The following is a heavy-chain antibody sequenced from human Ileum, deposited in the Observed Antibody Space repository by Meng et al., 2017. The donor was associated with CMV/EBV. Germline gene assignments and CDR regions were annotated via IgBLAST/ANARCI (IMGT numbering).Heavy chain of an antibody. J-gene: IGHJ4*02. CDR1: GYSFTSYW. Sequence: GSLRLSCKGSGYSFTSYWIGWVRQMPGKGLEWMGIIYPGDSDTRYSPSFHGQVTISVDKSISTDYLQWSSLKASDTAMYYCARQRSMVRGVIPFVGYWGQGTLVTVSS. CDR3: ARQRSMVRGVIPFVGY. D-gene: IGHD3-10*01. CDR2: IYPGDSDT. V-gene: IGHV5-51*01.